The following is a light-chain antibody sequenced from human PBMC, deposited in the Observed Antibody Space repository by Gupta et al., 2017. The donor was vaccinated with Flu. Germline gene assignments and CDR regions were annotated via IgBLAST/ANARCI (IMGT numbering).Light chain of an antibody. J-gene: IGKJ4*01. CDR3: QQCLDALC. CDR2: SAS. CDR1: RTVLYSLNNKNY. Sequence: DIVMNQSPESLAVSLGERATINCKSSRTVLYSLNNKNYLAWYQQKPGQPPKLLIHSASIRASGVPDRFSGSGSGTDFTLTISSLQADDVAVYYCQQCLDALCFGGGTKVEIK. V-gene: IGKV4-1*01.